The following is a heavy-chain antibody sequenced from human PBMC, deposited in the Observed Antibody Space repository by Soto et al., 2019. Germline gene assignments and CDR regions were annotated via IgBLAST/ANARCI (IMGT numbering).Heavy chain of an antibody. CDR3: ARRGRYDSSGYYSRLYYYYYGMDV. CDR2: INSDGSST. J-gene: IGHJ6*02. CDR1: GFTCSSYW. D-gene: IGHD3-22*01. V-gene: IGHV3-74*01. Sequence: VGSLRLSCAASGFTCSSYWMHWVRQAPGKGLVWVSRINSDGSSTSYADSVKGRFTISRDNAKNTLYLQMNSLRAEDTAVYYCARRGRYDSSGYYSRLYYYYYGMDVWGQGTTVTVSS.